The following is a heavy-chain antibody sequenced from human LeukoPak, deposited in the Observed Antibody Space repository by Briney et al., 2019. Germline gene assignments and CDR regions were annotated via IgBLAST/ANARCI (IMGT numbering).Heavy chain of an antibody. Sequence: PSETLSLTCIVSGYSISSDYYWGWIRQPPGKGLEWIGGVYHTGSTYYNPSLKSRVTISPDTSKNQFSLKLTSVTAADTAVYYCARIPGIAAAGTVAYYYYYVDVWGKGTTVTVSS. CDR1: GYSISSDYY. D-gene: IGHD6-13*01. V-gene: IGHV4-38-2*02. CDR2: VYHTGST. J-gene: IGHJ6*03. CDR3: ARIPGIAAAGTVAYYYYYVDV.